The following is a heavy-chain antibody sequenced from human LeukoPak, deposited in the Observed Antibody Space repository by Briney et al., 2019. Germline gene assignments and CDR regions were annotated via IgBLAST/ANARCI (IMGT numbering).Heavy chain of an antibody. V-gene: IGHV3-74*01. Sequence: GGSLRLSCAASGFTFSTYAMSWVRRAPGKGLVWVSRINTDGSSTSYADSVKGRFTISRDNAKNTLYLQMNSLRAEDTAVYYCARDSYYDFWSGWALAGPYYYYYMDVWGKGTTVTVSS. CDR1: GFTFSTYA. CDR2: INTDGSST. CDR3: ARDSYYDFWSGWALAGPYYYYYMDV. J-gene: IGHJ6*03. D-gene: IGHD3-3*01.